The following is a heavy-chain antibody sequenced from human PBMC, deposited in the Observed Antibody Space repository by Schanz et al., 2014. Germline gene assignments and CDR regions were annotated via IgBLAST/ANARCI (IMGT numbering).Heavy chain of an antibody. CDR3: AREYASTWFESNVMAGRIDN. D-gene: IGHD2-8*01. J-gene: IGHJ4*02. CDR2: ISSSSNYY. CDR1: GFTFSNFA. V-gene: IGHV3-21*01. Sequence: VQLVESGGGVVQPGRSLRLSCAASGFTFSNFAIHWVRQAPDKGLEWVSSISSSSNYYYYADSVKGRFTISRDAAKDSLFLQMTSLRADDTAVYFCAREYASTWFESNVMAGRIDNWGQGTQVAVSS.